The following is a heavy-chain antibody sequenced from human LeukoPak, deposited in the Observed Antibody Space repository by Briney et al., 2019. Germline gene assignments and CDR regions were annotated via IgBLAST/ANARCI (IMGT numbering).Heavy chain of an antibody. D-gene: IGHD1-26*01. CDR1: GFTFSSYW. CDR3: AREGLLELLLIDY. J-gene: IGHJ4*02. CDR2: ISYDGSNK. V-gene: IGHV3-30-3*01. Sequence: GGSLRLSCAASGFTFSSYWMHWVRQAPGKGLEWVAVISYDGSNKYYADSVKGRFTISRDNSKNTLYLQMNSLRAEDTAVYYCAREGLLELLLIDYWGQGTLVTVSS.